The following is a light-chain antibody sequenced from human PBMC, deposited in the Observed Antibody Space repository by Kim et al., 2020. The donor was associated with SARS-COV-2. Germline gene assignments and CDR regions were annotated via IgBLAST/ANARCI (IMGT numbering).Light chain of an antibody. CDR1: TSYSGSNT. Sequence: RVTISCSGSTSYSGSNTVNWFQQLPGTAPKLLIYGNDQRPSGVPDRFSASKSGTAASLAISGLQSEDEADYYCAAWDDSLNGYYVFGTGTKVTVL. J-gene: IGLJ1*01. CDR3: AAWDDSLNGYYV. CDR2: GND. V-gene: IGLV1-44*01.